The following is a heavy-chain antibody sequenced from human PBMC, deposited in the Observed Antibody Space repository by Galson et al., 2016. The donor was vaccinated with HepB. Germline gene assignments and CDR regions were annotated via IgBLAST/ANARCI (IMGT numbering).Heavy chain of an antibody. V-gene: IGHV3-48*04. J-gene: IGHJ4*02. CDR3: ARDRGGGAPKLVIFDY. CDR2: ISSSSSTI. Sequence: SLRLSCAASGFTFSTYYMTWVRQPPGKGLEWVSYISSSSSTIYYADSVKGRFTISRDNAKNSLYLQMNSLGAEDTAVYFCARDRGGGAPKLVIFDYWGQGLLVTVSS. CDR1: GFTFSTYY. D-gene: IGHD3-16*01.